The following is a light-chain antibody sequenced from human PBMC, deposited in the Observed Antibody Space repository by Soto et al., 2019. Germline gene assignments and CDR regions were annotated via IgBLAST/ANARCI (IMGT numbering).Light chain of an antibody. Sequence: EIVLTRSPGTLSLSPGERATLSCRASQSVSSSYLAGYQQKPGQAPRLLIYGASSRATGIPDRFSGSGSGTDFALTISRLEPEDFAVYYCQQYGSSLTLGGGTKVDIK. J-gene: IGKJ4*01. CDR2: GAS. CDR1: QSVSSSY. V-gene: IGKV3-20*01. CDR3: QQYGSSLT.